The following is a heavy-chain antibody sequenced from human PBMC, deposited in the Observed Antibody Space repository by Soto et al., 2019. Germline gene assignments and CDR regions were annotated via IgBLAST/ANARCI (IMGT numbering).Heavy chain of an antibody. J-gene: IGHJ2*01. CDR2: IWYDGSNK. CDR1: GFTFSSYG. Sequence: QVQLVESGGGVVQPGRSLRLSCAASGFTFSSYGMHWVRQAPGKGLEWVAVIWYDGSNKYYADSVKGRFTISRDNSKNTLYLQMNSLRAEDTAVYYCARDVTRSLVVMRGYFDLWGRGTLVTVSS. D-gene: IGHD3-22*01. CDR3: ARDVTRSLVVMRGYFDL. V-gene: IGHV3-33*01.